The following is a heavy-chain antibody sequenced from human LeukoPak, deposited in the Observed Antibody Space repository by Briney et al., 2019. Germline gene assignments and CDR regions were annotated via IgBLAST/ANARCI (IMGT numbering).Heavy chain of an antibody. CDR1: GDTFSRCA. CDR3: ATTGGDIYYYYMDV. CDR2: IIPVLSTA. J-gene: IGHJ6*03. V-gene: IGHV1-69*13. D-gene: IGHD3-16*01. Sequence: GASVKVSCKASGDTFSRCAISWVRQAPGQGLEWMGGIIPVLSTANYAQKFQDRVTITADESTSTTYMELSSLKSEDTAVYYCATTGGDIYYYYMDVWGKGTTVTISS.